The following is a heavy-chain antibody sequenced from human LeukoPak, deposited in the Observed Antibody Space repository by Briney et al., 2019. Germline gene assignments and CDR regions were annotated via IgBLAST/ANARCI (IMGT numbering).Heavy chain of an antibody. CDR3: ARLKITFGGKWYYFDY. V-gene: IGHV1-46*01. CDR2: VNPSDGAT. D-gene: IGHD3-16*01. Sequence: GASVKVSCTASGYTFTMFYIHWGRQAPGQGLEWTGMVNPSDGATTYAQRFQGRVTMTRNTSISTAYMELSSLRSEDTAVYYCARLKITFGGKWYYFDYWGQGTLVTVSS. J-gene: IGHJ4*02. CDR1: GYTFTMFY.